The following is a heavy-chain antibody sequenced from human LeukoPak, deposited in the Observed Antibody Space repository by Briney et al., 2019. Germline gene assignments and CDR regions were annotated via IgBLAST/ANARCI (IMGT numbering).Heavy chain of an antibody. CDR1: GFTVSSNY. V-gene: IGHV3-53*01. D-gene: IGHD4-23*01. CDR3: ARDNRGTSNTDC. CDR2: IYSGGST. J-gene: IGHJ4*01. Sequence: GGSLRLSCAASGFTVSSNYMSWVRQAPGKGLEWVSLIYSGGSTFYADSVKGRFTISRDNSKNTLYLQMNSLRAEDTAVYYCARDNRGTSNTDCWGQGSPVTVSS.